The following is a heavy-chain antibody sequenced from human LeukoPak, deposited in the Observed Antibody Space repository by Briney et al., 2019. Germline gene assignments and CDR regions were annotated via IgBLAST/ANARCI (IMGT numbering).Heavy chain of an antibody. CDR1: RFTLGSFS. V-gene: IGHV3-48*01. CDR3: AREEGYSYGTALDY. D-gene: IGHD5-18*01. CDR2: ISRSSSSI. Sequence: GGSLRLSCAASRFTLGSFSMSWVRQAPGKGLEWVSYISRSSSSIYYADSVKGRFTISRDNSKNTLYLQMNSLRAEDTAVYYCAREEGYSYGTALDYWGQGTLVTVSS. J-gene: IGHJ4*02.